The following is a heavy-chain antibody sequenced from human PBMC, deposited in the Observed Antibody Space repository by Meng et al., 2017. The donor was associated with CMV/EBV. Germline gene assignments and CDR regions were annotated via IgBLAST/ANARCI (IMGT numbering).Heavy chain of an antibody. CDR3: ATSYYDFWSASYNWFDP. J-gene: IGHJ5*02. V-gene: IGHV4-39*01. Sequence: SETLSLTCTVSGGSISSSSYYWGWIRQPPGKGLEWIGSIYYSGSTYYNPPLKSRVTISVDTSKNQFSLKLSSVTAADTAVYYCATSYYDFWSASYNWFDPWGQGTLVTVSS. D-gene: IGHD3-3*01. CDR2: IYYSGST. CDR1: GGSISSSSYY.